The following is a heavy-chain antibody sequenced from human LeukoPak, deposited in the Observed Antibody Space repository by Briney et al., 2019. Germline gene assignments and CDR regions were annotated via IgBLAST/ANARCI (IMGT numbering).Heavy chain of an antibody. CDR1: GGSISSYY. J-gene: IGHJ3*02. V-gene: IGHV4-59*01. CDR3: GRDSAKRKQEDAFDI. Sequence: SETLSLTCTVSGGSISSYYWSWIRQPPGKGLEWIGYIYYSGSTNYNPSLKSRVTISVDTSKNQFSLKLSSVTASDTAVYYCGRDSAKRKQEDAFDIWGKGTMVTVS. CDR2: IYYSGST.